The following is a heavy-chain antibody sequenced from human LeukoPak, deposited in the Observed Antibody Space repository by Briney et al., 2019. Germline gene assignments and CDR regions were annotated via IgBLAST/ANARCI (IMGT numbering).Heavy chain of an antibody. D-gene: IGHD3-10*01. Sequence: GGSLRLSCAASGFTFSSYAMSWVRQAPGKGLEWVAVISYDGSNKYYADSVKGRFTISRDNSKNALYLQVNSLRADDAALYYCAKSHYYGSGSIDYWGQGTLVTVSS. CDR1: GFTFSSYA. V-gene: IGHV3-30*18. CDR3: AKSHYYGSGSIDY. J-gene: IGHJ4*02. CDR2: ISYDGSNK.